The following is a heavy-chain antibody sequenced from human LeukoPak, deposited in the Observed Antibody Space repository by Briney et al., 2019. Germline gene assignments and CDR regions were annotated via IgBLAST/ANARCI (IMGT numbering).Heavy chain of an antibody. CDR2: ISWNSGSI. V-gene: IGHV3-9*03. Sequence: GGSLRLSXAASGFTFDDYAMHWVRQAPGKGLEWVSGISWNSGSIGYADSVKGRFTISRDNAKNSLYLQMNSLRAEDMALYYCAKDKSYDSSGFLDYWGQGTLVTVSS. CDR3: AKDKSYDSSGFLDY. D-gene: IGHD3-22*01. J-gene: IGHJ4*02. CDR1: GFTFDDYA.